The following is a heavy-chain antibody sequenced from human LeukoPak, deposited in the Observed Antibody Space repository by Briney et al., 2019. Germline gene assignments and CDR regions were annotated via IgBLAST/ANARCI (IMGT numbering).Heavy chain of an antibody. V-gene: IGHV1-2*02. J-gene: IGHJ5*02. CDR2: INPNSGGT. CDR1: GYTFTGYY. D-gene: IGHD2-2*01. CDR3: ARDVSSTSSWWFDP. Sequence: ASVKVSCKASGYTFTGYYMHWVRQAPGQGLEWMGWINPNSGGTNYAQKFQGRVTMTRDTSTSTDYMELSSLTYEDTAVYYCARDVSSTSSWWFDPWGQGTLVIVSS.